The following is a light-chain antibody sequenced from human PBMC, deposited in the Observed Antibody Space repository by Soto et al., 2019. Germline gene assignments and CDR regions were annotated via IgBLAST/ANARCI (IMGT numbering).Light chain of an antibody. V-gene: IGKV3-11*01. CDR2: DAS. CDR3: QQRSEWPLT. Sequence: EIVLTQSPATLSLSPGERATLSCRASQSVSSYLAWYQQKPGQAPRLLIYDASNRATGIPARFSGSGSGTDFTLTISSLEPEDFAVYYCQQRSEWPLTFGGGTKV. J-gene: IGKJ4*01. CDR1: QSVSSY.